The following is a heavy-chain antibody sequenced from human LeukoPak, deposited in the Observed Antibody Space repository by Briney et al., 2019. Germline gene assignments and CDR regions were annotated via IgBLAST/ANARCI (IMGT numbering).Heavy chain of an antibody. Sequence: GGSLRLSCVGSGFSFSTYDMGWVRQTPGKGLEWVSAISTTGGYTEDADSVRGRFTISRDNSQNTLFLQMHSLRAEDTAVYYCAKKPATIKFPFDIWGQGTLVTVSP. CDR1: GFSFSTYD. CDR3: AKKPATIKFPFDI. V-gene: IGHV3-23*01. D-gene: IGHD5-24*01. CDR2: ISTTGGYT. J-gene: IGHJ4*02.